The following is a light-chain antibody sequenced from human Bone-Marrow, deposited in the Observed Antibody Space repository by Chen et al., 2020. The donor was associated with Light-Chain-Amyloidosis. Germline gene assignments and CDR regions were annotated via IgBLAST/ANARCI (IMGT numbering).Light chain of an antibody. Sequence: SYELTQPPSVSVSPGQTARITCSGDDLPTKYAYWYQQKPGQAPVLVIHRDTERPSGISERFSGSSSGTTATLTISGVQAEDEAHYYCSSYTSNNTWVFGGGTKLTVL. CDR2: RDT. J-gene: IGLJ3*02. V-gene: IGLV3-25*03. CDR1: DLPTKY. CDR3: SSYTSNNTWV.